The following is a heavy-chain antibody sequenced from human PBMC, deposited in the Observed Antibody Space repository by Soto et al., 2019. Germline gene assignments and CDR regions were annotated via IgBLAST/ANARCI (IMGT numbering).Heavy chain of an antibody. J-gene: IGHJ4*02. Sequence: VGSLRLSCAASGFTFSSYAMSWVRQAPGKGLEWVSAISGSGGSTYYADPVKGRFTISRDNSKNTLYLQMNSLRAEDTAVYYCASLIGYYFDYWGQGTLVTVSS. V-gene: IGHV3-23*01. CDR1: GFTFSSYA. D-gene: IGHD3-10*01. CDR2: ISGSGGST. CDR3: ASLIGYYFDY.